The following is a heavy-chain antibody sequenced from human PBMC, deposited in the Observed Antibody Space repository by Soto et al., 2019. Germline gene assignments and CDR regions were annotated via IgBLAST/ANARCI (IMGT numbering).Heavy chain of an antibody. Sequence: SETLSLTCAVSGGSISSSNWWSWVRQPPGKGLEWIGEIYHSGSTNYNPSLKSRVTISVDKSKNQFSLKLSSVTAADTAVYYCARPYYYDSSGYYAFDIWGQGTMVTVSS. J-gene: IGHJ3*02. CDR3: ARPYYYDSSGYYAFDI. CDR2: IYHSGST. D-gene: IGHD3-22*01. CDR1: GGSISSSNW. V-gene: IGHV4-4*02.